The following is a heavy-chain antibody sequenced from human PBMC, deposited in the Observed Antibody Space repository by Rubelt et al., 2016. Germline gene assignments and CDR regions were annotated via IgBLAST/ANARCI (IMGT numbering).Heavy chain of an antibody. CDR3: ARDLGGGRDY. V-gene: IGHV1-46*01. J-gene: IGHJ4*02. D-gene: IGHD2-15*01. Sequence: QVQLVQSGAEVKKPGASVKVSCKASGYTFTSYYMHWVRQAPGQGLEWMGIINPSGGSTSYAQKFQGRVTRTRETSTSTVYMERSSLRSEDTAVYYCARDLGGGRDYWGQGTLVTVSS. CDR2: INPSGGST. CDR1: GYTFTSYY.